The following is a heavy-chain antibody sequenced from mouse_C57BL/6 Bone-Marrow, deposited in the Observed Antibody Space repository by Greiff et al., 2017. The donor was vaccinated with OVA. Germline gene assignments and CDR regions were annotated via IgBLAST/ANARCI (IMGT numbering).Heavy chain of an antibody. Sequence: EVKLVESGGDLVKPGGSLKLSCAASGFTFSSYGMSWVRQTPDKRLEWVATISSGGSYTYYPDSVKGRFTISRDNAKKTLYLQMISLKSEDTAMYYCARRDGYYYWYFDVWGTGTTVTVSS. V-gene: IGHV5-6*02. CDR3: ARRDGYYYWYFDV. D-gene: IGHD2-3*01. CDR1: GFTFSSYG. J-gene: IGHJ1*03. CDR2: ISSGGSYT.